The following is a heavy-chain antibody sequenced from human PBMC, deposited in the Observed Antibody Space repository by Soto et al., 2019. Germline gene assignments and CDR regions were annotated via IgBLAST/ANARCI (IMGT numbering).Heavy chain of an antibody. CDR2: IYYSGSI. Sequence: SETLSLTCIVSGGSISSSSYYWGWIRQPPGRGLEWIGSIYYSGSIYYNPSLKSRVTTSVDTSKNQFFLKLSSVTAADTAVYYCARHAGYCSGGTCYLHYFDYWGQGTLVTVSS. V-gene: IGHV4-39*01. D-gene: IGHD2-15*01. CDR3: ARHAGYCSGGTCYLHYFDY. CDR1: GGSISSSSYY. J-gene: IGHJ4*02.